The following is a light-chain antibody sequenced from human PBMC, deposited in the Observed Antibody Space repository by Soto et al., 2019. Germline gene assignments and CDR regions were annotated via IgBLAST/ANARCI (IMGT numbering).Light chain of an antibody. CDR3: AAWDDSLSGLYV. V-gene: IGLV1-44*01. Sequence: QSVLTQPPSASGSPGQWVTISCSGSSSNIGTYTVNWYQQFPGTAPKLLIYNNDQRPSGVPDRFSGFKYGTAASLAISGLQSEDEAEYYCAAWDDSLSGLYVFGTGAKVTVL. J-gene: IGLJ1*01. CDR1: SSNIGTYT. CDR2: NND.